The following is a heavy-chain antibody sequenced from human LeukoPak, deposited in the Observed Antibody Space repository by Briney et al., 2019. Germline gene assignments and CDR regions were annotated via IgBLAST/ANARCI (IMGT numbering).Heavy chain of an antibody. V-gene: IGHV1-69*13. CDR2: IIPIFGTA. CDR1: GGTFISYA. D-gene: IGHD3-16*01. J-gene: IGHJ4*02. CDR3: ARGGEQLVNKFDY. Sequence: GASVKVSCKASGGTFISYAISWVRQAPGQGLEWMGGIIPIFGTANYAQKFQGRVTITADESTSTAYMELSSLRSEDTAVYYCARGGEQLVNKFDYWGQGTLVTVSS.